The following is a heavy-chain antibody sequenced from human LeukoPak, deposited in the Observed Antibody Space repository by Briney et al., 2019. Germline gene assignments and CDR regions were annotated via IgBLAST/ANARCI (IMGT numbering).Heavy chain of an antibody. CDR3: ARDKFLEWLSDFDY. J-gene: IGHJ4*02. CDR1: GYSISSGYY. Sequence: SETLSLTCTVSGYSISSGYYWGWIRQPPGKGLEWIGSIYHSGSTYYNPSLKSRVTISVDTSKNQFSLKLSSVTAADTAVYYCARDKFLEWLSDFDYWGQGTLVTVSS. D-gene: IGHD3-3*01. V-gene: IGHV4-38-2*02. CDR2: IYHSGST.